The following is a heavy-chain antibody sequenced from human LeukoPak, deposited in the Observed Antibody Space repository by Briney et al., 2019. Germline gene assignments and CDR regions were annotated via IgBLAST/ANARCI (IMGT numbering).Heavy chain of an antibody. J-gene: IGHJ4*02. Sequence: GASVKVSCKASGGTFSSYAISWVRQAPGQGLDWMGGIIPIFGTANYAQKFQGRVTITADESTSTAYMELSSLRSEDTAVYYCARDGYYDSSGYYSVIYYFDYWGQGTLVTVSS. D-gene: IGHD3-22*01. CDR1: GGTFSSYA. V-gene: IGHV1-69*13. CDR3: ARDGYYDSSGYYSVIYYFDY. CDR2: IIPIFGTA.